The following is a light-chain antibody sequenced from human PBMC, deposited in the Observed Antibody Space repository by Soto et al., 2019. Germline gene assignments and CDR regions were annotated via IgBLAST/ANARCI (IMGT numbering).Light chain of an antibody. CDR3: QRYGSSPLIT. CDR1: QSVSSSS. V-gene: IGKV3-20*01. J-gene: IGKJ5*01. Sequence: ETVVTQSPVTLSLSPGERATLSCRASQSVSSSSLAWYQQRPGQAPRLLIYGTSSRATGIPDRFSGSGSGTDFTLTISRLEPEDFAVYFCQRYGSSPLITFGQGTRLEIK. CDR2: GTS.